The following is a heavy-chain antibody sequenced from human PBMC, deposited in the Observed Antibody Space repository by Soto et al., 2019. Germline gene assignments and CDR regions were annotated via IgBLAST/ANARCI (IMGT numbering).Heavy chain of an antibody. Sequence: SVKVSCKASGGTFSSYAISWVRQAPGQGLEWMGGIIPIFGTANYAQKFQGRVTITADESTSTAYMELSSLRSEDTAVYYCARSGNSSRLVNAHDYWGQGTLVTVSS. CDR1: GGTFSSYA. J-gene: IGHJ4*02. V-gene: IGHV1-69*13. CDR2: IIPIFGTA. CDR3: ARSGNSSRLVNAHDY. D-gene: IGHD6-19*01.